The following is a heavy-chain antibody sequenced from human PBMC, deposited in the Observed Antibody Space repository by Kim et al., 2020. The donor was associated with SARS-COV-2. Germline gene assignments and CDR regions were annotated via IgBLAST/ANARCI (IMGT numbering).Heavy chain of an antibody. CDR2: INHSGST. D-gene: IGHD5-18*01. CDR3: ARGGKQLWLRVNWFDP. Sequence: SETLSLTCAVYGGSFSGYYWSWIRQPPGKGLEWIGEINHSGSTNYNPSLKSRVNISVDTSKNQFSLKLSSVTAADTAVYYCARGGKQLWLRVNWFDPRGQGTLVTVSS. J-gene: IGHJ5*02. CDR1: GGSFSGYY. V-gene: IGHV4-34*01.